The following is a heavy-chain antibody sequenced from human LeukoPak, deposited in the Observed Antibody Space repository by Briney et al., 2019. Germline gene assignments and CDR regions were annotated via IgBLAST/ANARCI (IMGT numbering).Heavy chain of an antibody. V-gene: IGHV3-23*01. CDR3: AKGRGYSSDRFFDY. CDR1: GFTFSSYA. D-gene: IGHD6-19*01. Sequence: GGSLRLSCAASGFTFSSYAMRWVRQAPGKGLEWVSAISGSGGSTCYADSVKGRFTISRDDSKNTLYLQMNSLRVEDTAVYYCAKGRGYSSDRFFDYWGQGTLVTVSS. J-gene: IGHJ4*02. CDR2: ISGSGGST.